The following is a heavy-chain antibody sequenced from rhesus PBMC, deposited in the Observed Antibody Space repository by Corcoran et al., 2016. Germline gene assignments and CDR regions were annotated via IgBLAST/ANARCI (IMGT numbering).Heavy chain of an antibody. Sequence: QVQLQESGPGLGKPSETLPLTCAVSGGSISSNYWSWIRPPPGKGLGWIGRIYGSGGSTDYNPSLKSRVTISTDTSKNQFSLKLSSVTAADTAVYYCACIWTGYYTGETDVWGPGVLVTVSS. CDR3: ACIWTGYYTGETDV. D-gene: IGHD3-3*01. J-gene: IGHJ5-1*01. CDR1: GGSISSNY. CDR2: IYGSGGST. V-gene: IGHV4-160*01.